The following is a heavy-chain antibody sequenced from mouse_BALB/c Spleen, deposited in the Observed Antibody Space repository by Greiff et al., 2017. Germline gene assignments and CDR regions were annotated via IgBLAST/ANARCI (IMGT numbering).Heavy chain of an antibody. D-gene: IGHD1-1*01. V-gene: IGHV3-2*02. CDR1: GYSITSDYA. J-gene: IGHJ4*01. Sequence: EVKLQESGPGLVKPSQSLSLTCSVTGYSITSDYAWNWIRQFPGNKLEWMGYISYSGSTSYNPSLKSRISITRDTSKNQFFLQLNSVTTEDTATYYCARGPDYYGSSPYAMDYWGQGTSVTVSS. CDR2: ISYSGST. CDR3: ARGPDYYGSSPYAMDY.